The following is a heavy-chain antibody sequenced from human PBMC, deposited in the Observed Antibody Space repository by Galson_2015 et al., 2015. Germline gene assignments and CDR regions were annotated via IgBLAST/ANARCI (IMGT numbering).Heavy chain of an antibody. CDR1: GFIFSDYS. Sequence: SVRLSCEASGFIFSDYSMNWVRQAPGQGLEWVSSINITSTDIYYTDTVKGRFTISRDNAKNTLYLQMNSLTAEDTAVYYCAKGMNDVSHYWGQGTLVTVSS. CDR3: AKGMNDVSHY. J-gene: IGHJ4*02. V-gene: IGHV3-21*04. CDR2: INITSTDI. D-gene: IGHD3-16*01.